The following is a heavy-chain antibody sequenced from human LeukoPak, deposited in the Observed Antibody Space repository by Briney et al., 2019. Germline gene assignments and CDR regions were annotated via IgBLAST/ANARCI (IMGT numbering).Heavy chain of an antibody. CDR1: GGSISSYY. D-gene: IGHD3-3*01. Sequence: SETLSLTCTVSGGSISSYYWSWIRQPPGKGLEWIGYIYYSGSTNYNPSLKSRVTISVDTSKNQFSLKLSSVTAADTAVYYCARGDYDFRSGYYTNWFDPWGQGTLVTVSS. V-gene: IGHV4-59*01. CDR3: ARGDYDFRSGYYTNWFDP. J-gene: IGHJ5*02. CDR2: IYYSGST.